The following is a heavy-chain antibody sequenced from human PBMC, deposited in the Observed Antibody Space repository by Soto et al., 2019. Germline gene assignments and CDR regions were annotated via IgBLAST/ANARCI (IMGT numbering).Heavy chain of an antibody. D-gene: IGHD3-10*01. CDR2: IYYTGST. Sequence: SETLSLTCTVSGASISSDYWSWVRQPPGKGLEWIGYIYYTGSTYYNPSLKSRVTMSMDTSRNQLLLQLNSVTAADTAVYYCARESAGSHRNNWFAPWGQGTLVTVS. CDR1: GASISSDY. V-gene: IGHV4-59*01. CDR3: ARESAGSHRNNWFAP. J-gene: IGHJ5*02.